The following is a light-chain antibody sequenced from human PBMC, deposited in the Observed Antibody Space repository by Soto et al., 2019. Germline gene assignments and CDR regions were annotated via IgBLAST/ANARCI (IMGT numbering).Light chain of an antibody. J-gene: IGKJ2*01. Sequence: EIVLTQSPATLSLSPGERATLSCRASQTVSSYLLWYQQKPGQAPRLLIYDASNRAAGTPARFSGSGSETDFTLTISSLEPEDFAVYYCQQRSNWYTFGPGTKLEIK. CDR1: QTVSSY. CDR3: QQRSNWYT. CDR2: DAS. V-gene: IGKV3-11*01.